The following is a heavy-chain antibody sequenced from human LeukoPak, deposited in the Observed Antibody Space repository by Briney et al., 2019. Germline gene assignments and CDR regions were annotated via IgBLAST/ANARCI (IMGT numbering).Heavy chain of an antibody. CDR1: GGSISSSSYY. CDR3: VTDYQLLFRSGSNQPLEY. CDR2: IYYSGST. V-gene: IGHV4-39*01. J-gene: IGHJ4*02. D-gene: IGHD2-2*01. Sequence: SETLSLTCTVSGGSISSSSYYWGWIRQPPGKGLEWIGSIYYSGSTYYNPSLKSRVTISVDTSKNQFSLKLSSVTAADTAVYYCVTDYQLLFRSGSNQPLEYWGQGTLVTVSS.